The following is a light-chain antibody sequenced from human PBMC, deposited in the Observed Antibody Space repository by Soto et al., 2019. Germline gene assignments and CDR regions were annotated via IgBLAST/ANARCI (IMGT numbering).Light chain of an antibody. V-gene: IGKV1-9*01. CDR2: AAS. Sequence: IQLTQSPSSLSASVGDRVTITCRASQGISSYLACYQQKPGKAPKLLIYAASTLQSVAPSRFSGSGSGTYFTLTISSLQPDDFATYYCHQLNSYPLTFGGGTKVEIK. J-gene: IGKJ4*01. CDR1: QGISSY. CDR3: HQLNSYPLT.